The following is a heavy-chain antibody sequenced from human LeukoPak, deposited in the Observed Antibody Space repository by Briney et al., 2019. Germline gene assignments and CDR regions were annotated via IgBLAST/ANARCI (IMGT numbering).Heavy chain of an antibody. CDR2: IYYSGST. V-gene: IGHV4-39*07. D-gene: IGHD6-19*01. CDR1: GGSISSSSYY. CDR3: ARRRTRIGSGWARGNYYYYYGMDV. J-gene: IGHJ6*02. Sequence: SETLSLTCTVSGGSISSSSYYWGWIRQPPGKGLEWIGSIYYSGSTYYNPSLKSRVTISVDTSKNQFSLKLSSVTAADTAVYYCARRRTRIGSGWARGNYYYYYGMDVWGQGTTVTVSS.